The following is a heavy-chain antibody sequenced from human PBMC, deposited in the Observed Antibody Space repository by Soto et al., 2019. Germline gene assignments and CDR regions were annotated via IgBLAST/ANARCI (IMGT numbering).Heavy chain of an antibody. D-gene: IGHD3-16*01. Sequence: GGSLRLSCAASGFTFSSYAMHWVRQAPGKGLEWVAVISYDGSNKYYADSVKGRFTISRDNSKNTLYLQMNSLRAEDTAVYYCAGDLGRYSPRYCFDFWGQGTLVTVS. CDR1: GFTFSSYA. CDR2: ISYDGSNK. J-gene: IGHJ4*02. CDR3: AGDLGRYSPRYCFDF. V-gene: IGHV3-30-3*01.